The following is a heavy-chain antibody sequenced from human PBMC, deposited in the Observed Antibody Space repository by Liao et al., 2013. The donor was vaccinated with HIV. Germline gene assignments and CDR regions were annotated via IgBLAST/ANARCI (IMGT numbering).Heavy chain of an antibody. J-gene: IGHJ3*02. D-gene: IGHD1-26*01. CDR3: ARDRRGPWELVRDDAFDI. CDR2: ISHSGFT. Sequence: QVQLQESGPGLVKPSETLSLTCTVSGGSISSDYWGWIRQPPGKGLEWIGHISHSGFTNNNPSLKSRATISIDPSNNEFSLDLTSVTAADTAVYYCARDRRGPWELVRDDAFDIWGQGTMVTVSS. CDR1: GGSISSDY. V-gene: IGHV4-59*01.